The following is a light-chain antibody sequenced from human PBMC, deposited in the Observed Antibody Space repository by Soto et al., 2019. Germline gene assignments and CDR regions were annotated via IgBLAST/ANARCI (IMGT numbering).Light chain of an antibody. CDR2: KVS. J-gene: IGKJ3*01. CDR3: MQGTHWPPFT. V-gene: IGKV2-30*01. Sequence: DVVMTQSPLSLPVTLGQPASISCRSSQSLVYSDGNTSLNWFQQRPGQSPRRLIYKVSKRDSGVPDRFSGSGSGTDFTLKISRVEAEDVGVYYCMQGTHWPPFTFGPGTKVDIK. CDR1: QSLVYSDGNTS.